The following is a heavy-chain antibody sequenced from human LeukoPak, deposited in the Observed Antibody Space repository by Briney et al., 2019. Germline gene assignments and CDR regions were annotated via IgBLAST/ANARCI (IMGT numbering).Heavy chain of an antibody. CDR1: VYTFTGYI. Sequence: SVKVSFKASVYTFTGYIMHWVRQAPGQGLEWMGWIYLNSGDTNYAQQFQGRVTMTRNTSKSTAYMELSRLRCEDTAVYYCARTHSSGYFNWGQGTLVTVSS. CDR2: IYLNSGDT. J-gene: IGHJ4*02. CDR3: ARTHSSGYFN. V-gene: IGHV1-2*02. D-gene: IGHD3-22*01.